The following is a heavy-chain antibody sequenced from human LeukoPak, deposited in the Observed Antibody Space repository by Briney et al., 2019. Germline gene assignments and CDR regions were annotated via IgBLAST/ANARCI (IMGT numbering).Heavy chain of an antibody. D-gene: IGHD3-10*01. CDR1: GFTFSSYA. Sequence: GGSLRLSCAASGFTFSSYAMSWVRQAPGKGLEWVSAISGSGGNTYYADSVKGRFTISRDNSKNTLYLQMNSLRAEDTALYYCAKGKVSYIYYYMDVWGKGTTVTISS. CDR3: AKGKVSYIYYYMDV. V-gene: IGHV3-23*01. J-gene: IGHJ6*03. CDR2: ISGSGGNT.